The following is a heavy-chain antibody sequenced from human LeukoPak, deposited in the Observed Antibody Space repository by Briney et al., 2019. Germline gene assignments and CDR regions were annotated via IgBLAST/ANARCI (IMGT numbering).Heavy chain of an antibody. J-gene: IGHJ4*02. V-gene: IGHV3-7*03. Sequence: PGGSLRLSCAASGFTFSSYWMSWVRQVPGKGLEWVANIKQDGSEKYYVDSVKGRFTISRDNAKNSLYLQMNSLRAEDTAVYYCARVVPLRFLEWLRQGYYFDYWGQGTLVTVSS. CDR2: IKQDGSEK. CDR1: GFTFSSYW. CDR3: ARVVPLRFLEWLRQGYYFDY. D-gene: IGHD3-3*01.